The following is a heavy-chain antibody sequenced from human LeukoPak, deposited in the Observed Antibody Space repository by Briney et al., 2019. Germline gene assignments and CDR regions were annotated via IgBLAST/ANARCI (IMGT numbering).Heavy chain of an antibody. CDR1: ESTLTELS. CDR3: ATLSSGYYGTWFDP. V-gene: IGHV1-24*01. J-gene: IGHJ5*02. CDR2: FDPEDGQT. Sequence: ASVKVSCKVSESTLTELSIHWVRQAPGKGLEWMGGFDPEDGQTIYSQKFQGRVTMTEDTSTDTAYMELRSLRSDDTAMYYCATLSSGYYGTWFDPWGQGTLVIVSS. D-gene: IGHD3-22*01.